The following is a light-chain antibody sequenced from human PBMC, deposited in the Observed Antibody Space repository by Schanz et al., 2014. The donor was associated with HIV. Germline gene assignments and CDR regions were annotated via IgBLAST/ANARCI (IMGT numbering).Light chain of an antibody. CDR2: SNN. Sequence: QSVLTQPPSASGTPGQRVTISCSGSSSNIGSNTVNWYQQLPGTAPKLLIYSNNQRPSGVPDRFSGSKSGTSASLAITGLQAEDEAEYYCQSYDKSLSGPYVFGGATKLTVL. CDR1: SSNIGSNT. J-gene: IGLJ1*01. V-gene: IGLV1-44*01. CDR3: QSYDKSLSGPYV.